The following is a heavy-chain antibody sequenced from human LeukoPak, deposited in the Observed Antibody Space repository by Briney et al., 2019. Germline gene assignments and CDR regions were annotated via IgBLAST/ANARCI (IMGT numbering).Heavy chain of an antibody. J-gene: IGHJ5*02. D-gene: IGHD2-2*01. CDR1: GYTFTSYG. V-gene: IGHV1-18*01. CDR3: ARDRRGRVVPAAISFDP. Sequence: ASVKVSCKASGYTFTSYGISWVGQAPGQGLEWMGWISAYNGNTNYAQKLQGRVTMTTDTSTSTAYMELRSLRSDDTAVYYCARDRRGRVVPAAISFDPWGQGTLVTVSS. CDR2: ISAYNGNT.